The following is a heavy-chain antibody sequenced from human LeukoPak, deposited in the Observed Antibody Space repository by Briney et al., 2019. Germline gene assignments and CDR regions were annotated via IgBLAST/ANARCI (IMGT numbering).Heavy chain of an antibody. J-gene: IGHJ4*02. CDR2: INDSGST. Sequence: SETLSLTCTFCGGLLSNWLETGIRQPPGRGLEWIAEINDSGSTNSNSSLRSRVAISLDTSKNQFSLRLTSVTAADTAVYYCARGQYCSTTTCYSERRYFDFWGQGTVVTVSS. CDR3: ARGQYCSTTTCYSERRYFDF. V-gene: IGHV4-34*01. CDR1: GGLLSNWL. D-gene: IGHD2-2*01.